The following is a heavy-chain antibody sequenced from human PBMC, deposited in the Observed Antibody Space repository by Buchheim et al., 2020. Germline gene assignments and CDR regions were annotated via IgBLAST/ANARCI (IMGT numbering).Heavy chain of an antibody. V-gene: IGHV3-30-3*01. CDR3: ARATDFIDSSFDY. Sequence: VHLVESGGGVVQPGRSLRLSCAASGFTFSSYAMHWVRQAPGKGLEWVAVISYDGSNKYYADSVKGRFTISRDNSKNTLYLQMNSLRAEDTAVYYCARATDFIDSSFDYWGQGTL. CDR2: ISYDGSNK. D-gene: IGHD1-26*01. J-gene: IGHJ4*02. CDR1: GFTFSSYA.